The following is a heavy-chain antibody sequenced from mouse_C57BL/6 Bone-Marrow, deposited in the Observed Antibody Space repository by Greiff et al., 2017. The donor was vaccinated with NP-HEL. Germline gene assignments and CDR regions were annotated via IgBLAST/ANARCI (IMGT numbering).Heavy chain of an antibody. CDR1: GYTFTSYG. J-gene: IGHJ3*01. CDR2: IYPRSGNT. D-gene: IGHD1-1*01. Sequence: VQLQQSGAELARPGASVKLSCKASGYTFTSYGISWVKQRTGQGLEWIGEIYPRSGNTYYNEKFKGKATLTADKSSSTAYMELRSLTSEDSAVYFSARPYYGSPNPYACWGQGTLVTVST. V-gene: IGHV1-81*01. CDR3: ARPYYGSPNPYAC.